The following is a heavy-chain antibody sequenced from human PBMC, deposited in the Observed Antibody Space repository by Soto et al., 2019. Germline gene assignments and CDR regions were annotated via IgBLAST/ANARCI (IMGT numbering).Heavy chain of an antibody. CDR2: IYYSGST. V-gene: IGHV4-59*01. D-gene: IGHD5-12*01. Sequence: SETLSLTCTVSGGSISSYYWSWIRQPPGKGLEWIGYIYYSGSTNYNPPLKSRVTMSVDTSKNQFSLKLSYVTAAETAVYYCARVNSGYDLGRVGYYYYMDVWGKGTTVTVSS. CDR3: ARVNSGYDLGRVGYYYYMDV. J-gene: IGHJ6*03. CDR1: GGSISSYY.